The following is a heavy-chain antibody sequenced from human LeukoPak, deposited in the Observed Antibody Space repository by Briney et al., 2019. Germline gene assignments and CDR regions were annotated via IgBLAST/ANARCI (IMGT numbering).Heavy chain of an antibody. D-gene: IGHD3-3*01. Sequence: PGGSLRLSCAASGFTFGSYSMNWVRQAPGKGLEWVSYISSSSSTIYYADSVKGRFTISRDNAKNSLYLQMNSLRAEDTAVYYCARDYDFWSGYLYYYGMDVWGQGTTVTVSS. V-gene: IGHV3-48*01. CDR1: GFTFGSYS. CDR3: ARDYDFWSGYLYYYGMDV. J-gene: IGHJ6*02. CDR2: ISSSSSTI.